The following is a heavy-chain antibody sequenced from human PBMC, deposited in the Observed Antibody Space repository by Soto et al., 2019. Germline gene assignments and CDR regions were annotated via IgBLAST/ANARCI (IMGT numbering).Heavy chain of an antibody. CDR1: GFTFADYG. Sequence: PGGSLRLSCTVSGFTFADYGMSWFRQAPGKGLEWVGFIKSKGTTGYAASVKGRFTISRDDSKSIAYLQMNSLKTEDTAVYYCTRDIVTTIDYWGQGALDTVSS. V-gene: IGHV3-49*03. CDR2: IKSKGTT. D-gene: IGHD5-12*01. CDR3: TRDIVTTIDY. J-gene: IGHJ4*02.